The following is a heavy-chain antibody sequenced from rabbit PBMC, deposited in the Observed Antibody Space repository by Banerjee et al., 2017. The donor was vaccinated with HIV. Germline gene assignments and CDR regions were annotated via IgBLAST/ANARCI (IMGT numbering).Heavy chain of an antibody. CDR2: ISTSSGST. V-gene: IGHV1S40*01. CDR1: GFSFSSGYW. D-gene: IGHD2-1*01. CDR3: ARGYNYDDSGNWDGFDP. Sequence: QSLEESGGDLVKPGASLTLTCTASGFSFSSGYWICWVRQAPGKGLEWIGCISTSSGSTYYASWVNGRFTISKTSSTTVTLQMTSLTAADTATYFCARGYNYDDSGNWDGFDPLGPGTLVTVS. J-gene: IGHJ2*01.